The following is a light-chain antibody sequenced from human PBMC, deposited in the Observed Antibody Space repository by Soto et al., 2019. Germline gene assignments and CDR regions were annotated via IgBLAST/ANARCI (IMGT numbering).Light chain of an antibody. CDR1: SSDVGGYNY. CDR3: SSYAGSNNGV. J-gene: IGLJ3*02. CDR2: EIS. V-gene: IGLV2-8*01. Sequence: QSALTQPPSASGSPGQSVTIFCTGTSSDVGGYNYVSWYQQHPGKAPKVMMYEISKRPSGVPDRFSGSKSGNTASLTVSGLQAEDEADYYCSSYAGSNNGVFGGGTKLTVL.